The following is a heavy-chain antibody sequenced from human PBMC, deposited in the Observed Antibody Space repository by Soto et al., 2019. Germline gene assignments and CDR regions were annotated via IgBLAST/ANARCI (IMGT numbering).Heavy chain of an antibody. Sequence: QVQLVQSGAEVKKPGASVKVSCKASGYTFTSYGISWVRQAPGQVLEWMGWISAYNGNTKYAKKLQGRVTMTTDTPTSTAYMELRSLRSDDTAVYYCARDTALHVDTAQKFDNWGQGTLVTVSS. CDR2: ISAYNGNT. CDR1: GYTFTSYG. CDR3: ARDTALHVDTAQKFDN. J-gene: IGHJ4*02. V-gene: IGHV1-18*01. D-gene: IGHD5-18*01.